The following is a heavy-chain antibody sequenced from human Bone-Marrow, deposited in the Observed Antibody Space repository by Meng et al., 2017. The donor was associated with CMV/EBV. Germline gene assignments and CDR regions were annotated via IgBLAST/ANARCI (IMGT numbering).Heavy chain of an antibody. CDR1: GFTFSSYG. D-gene: IGHD3-10*01. V-gene: IGHV3-33*06. J-gene: IGHJ6*01. CDR2: IWYDGSNK. CDR3: AKEGVTMVRGVIRYYYYGMDV. Sequence: GESLKISCAASGFTFSSYGMHWVRQAPGKGLEWVAVIWYDGSNKYYADSVKGRFTISRDNSKNTLYLQMNSLRAEDTAVYYCAKEGVTMVRGVIRYYYYGMDVWGQGTTVTVYS.